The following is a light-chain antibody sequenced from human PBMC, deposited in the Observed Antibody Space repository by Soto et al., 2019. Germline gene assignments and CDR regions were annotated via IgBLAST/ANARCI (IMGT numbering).Light chain of an antibody. J-gene: IGKJ4*01. CDR3: QQYGNLPLT. V-gene: IGKV3-20*01. CDR1: QSVSNNY. CDR2: RVS. Sequence: EIVLTQSPGTLSLSPGERATLSCRASQSVSNNYLAWYQQKPGQAPRLLIYRVSSRATGVPDRFSGSGSGTDYTLTSSRLEPEDFAVYYCQQYGNLPLTFGGGTKVDIK.